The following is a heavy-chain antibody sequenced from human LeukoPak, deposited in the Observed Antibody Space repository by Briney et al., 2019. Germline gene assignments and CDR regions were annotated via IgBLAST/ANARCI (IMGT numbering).Heavy chain of an antibody. D-gene: IGHD2-2*02. J-gene: IGHJ5*02. Sequence: ASVKVSCKASGYTFTGYYMHWVRQAPGQGLEWMGWISAYNGNTNYARNLQGRVTMTTDTSTSTAYMELRSLGSDDTAVYYCARTPARYCTSTSCYTGWFDPWGQGTLVTVSS. V-gene: IGHV1-18*04. CDR3: ARTPARYCTSTSCYTGWFDP. CDR2: ISAYNGNT. CDR1: GYTFTGYY.